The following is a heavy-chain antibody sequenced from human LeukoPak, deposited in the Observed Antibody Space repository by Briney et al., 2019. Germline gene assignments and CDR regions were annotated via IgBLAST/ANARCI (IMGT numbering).Heavy chain of an antibody. CDR2: INSDASTT. CDR3: ARGRGIAAATNPNDY. J-gene: IGHJ4*02. V-gene: IGHV3-74*01. Sequence: QPGGSLRLSCAASGFTFSSYWMHWVRQAPGKGLVWVSRINSDASTTSYADSVKGRFTISRDNAKNTLYLQMNSLRVEDTAVYYCARGRGIAAATNPNDYWGQGTLVSVSS. CDR1: GFTFSSYW. D-gene: IGHD1-26*01.